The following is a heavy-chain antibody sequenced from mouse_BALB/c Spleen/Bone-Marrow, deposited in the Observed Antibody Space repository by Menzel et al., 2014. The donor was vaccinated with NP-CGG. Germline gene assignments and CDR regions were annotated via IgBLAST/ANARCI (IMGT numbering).Heavy chain of an antibody. J-gene: IGHJ2*01. D-gene: IGHD2-2*01. Sequence: VQLQQSGAELVRPGVSVKISCKGSGYTFTDYAMHWVKQRHAKSLEWIGVISTYYGDASYNQKFKGKATMTVDKSSSTAYMELARLTSEDSAIHYCARSGGYVYLDYWGQGTTLTVSS. CDR1: GYTFTDYA. CDR3: ARSGGYVYLDY. CDR2: ISTYYGDA. V-gene: IGHV1S137*01.